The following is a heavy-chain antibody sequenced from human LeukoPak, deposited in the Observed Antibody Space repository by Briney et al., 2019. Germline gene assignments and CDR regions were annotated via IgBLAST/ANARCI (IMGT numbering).Heavy chain of an antibody. Sequence: GGSLRLSCAASGFTFSSYAMSWVRQAPGKGLEWVSAISGSGGSTYYADSVKGRFTISRDSSKNTLYLQMNSLRAEDTAVYYCAKGLGYDSSGSDYWGQGTLVTVSS. CDR3: AKGLGYDSSGSDY. CDR2: ISGSGGST. V-gene: IGHV3-23*01. CDR1: GFTFSSYA. D-gene: IGHD3-22*01. J-gene: IGHJ4*02.